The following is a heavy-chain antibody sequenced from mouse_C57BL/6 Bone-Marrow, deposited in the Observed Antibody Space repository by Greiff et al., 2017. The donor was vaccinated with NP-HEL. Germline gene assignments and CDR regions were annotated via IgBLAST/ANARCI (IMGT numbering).Heavy chain of an antibody. CDR3: ARGGVYSNSAMDY. CDR2: IDPSDSYT. V-gene: IGHV1-59*01. Sequence: VQLQQPGAELVRPGTSVKLSCKASGYTFTSYWMHWVKQRPGQGLEWIGVIDPSDSYTNYNQKFKGKATLTVDTSSSTAYMQLSSLTSEDSAVYYCARGGVYSNSAMDYWGQGTSVTVSS. J-gene: IGHJ4*01. D-gene: IGHD2-5*01. CDR1: GYTFTSYW.